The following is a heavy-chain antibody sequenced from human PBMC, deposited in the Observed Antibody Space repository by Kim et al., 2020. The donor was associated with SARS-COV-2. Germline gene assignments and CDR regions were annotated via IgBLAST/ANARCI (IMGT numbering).Heavy chain of an antibody. Sequence: GGSLRLSCARSGMSFSRFGMHWVRQAPGKGLEWVGVISSDGEAKYYAESLKGRFTISRENSKNTLYLEMNSLRVEDTAVYYCAKAPRYDSSGYYYEPHSYYYGMDVWGQGTTVIVS. CDR3: AKAPRYDSSGYYYEPHSYYYGMDV. CDR1: GMSFSRFG. D-gene: IGHD3-22*01. V-gene: IGHV3-30*18. J-gene: IGHJ6*02. CDR2: ISSDGEAK.